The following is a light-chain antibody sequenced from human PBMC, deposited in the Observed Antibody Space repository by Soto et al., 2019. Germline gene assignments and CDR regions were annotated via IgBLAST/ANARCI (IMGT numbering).Light chain of an antibody. J-gene: IGKJ2*01. CDR3: KQYSNPPPNA. CDR1: QSGSSSY. CDR2: GAS. Sequence: EIVLTQSPGTLSLSPGERATLSCRASQSGSSSYLAWYQQKPGQAPRVLIHGASSRATGIPDRFSGSGSGTDFTLTISRLEPEDFAVYFCKQYSNPPPNAFGQGTKVEIK. V-gene: IGKV3-20*01.